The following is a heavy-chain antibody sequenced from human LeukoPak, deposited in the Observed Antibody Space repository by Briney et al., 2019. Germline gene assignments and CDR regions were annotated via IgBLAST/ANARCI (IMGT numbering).Heavy chain of an antibody. CDR1: GGSISSGTYY. CDR3: ARDTVGATFPGAFDI. Sequence: SETLSLTCTVSGGSISSGTYYWGWIRQPPGKGLEWIGSMYYSGSTYYNPSLKSRVTISLDTSKNQFSLKLSSVTAADTAVYYCARDTVGATFPGAFDIWGQGTIVTVSS. D-gene: IGHD1-26*01. J-gene: IGHJ3*02. CDR2: MYYSGST. V-gene: IGHV4-39*07.